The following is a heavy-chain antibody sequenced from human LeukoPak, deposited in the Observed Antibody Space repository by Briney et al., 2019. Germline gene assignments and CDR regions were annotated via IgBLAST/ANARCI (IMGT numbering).Heavy chain of an antibody. J-gene: IGHJ3*02. CDR3: ARDQRRATGDAFDI. D-gene: IGHD1-1*01. V-gene: IGHV6-1*01. CDR1: GDSVSSNSVT. Sequence: SQTLSLTCAISGDSVSSNSVTWNWIRQSPSRGLEWLGRTYYRSTWYNDYAVSVRGRITVNPDTSKNQFSLQLNSVTPEDTAVYYCARDQRRATGDAFDIWGQGTMVTVSS. CDR2: TYYRSTWYN.